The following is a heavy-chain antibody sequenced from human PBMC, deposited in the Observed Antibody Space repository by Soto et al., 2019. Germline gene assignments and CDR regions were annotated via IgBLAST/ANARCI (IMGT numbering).Heavy chain of an antibody. CDR3: GGGPDYRNNYYYGMDV. V-gene: IGHV3-23*01. J-gene: IGHJ6*02. Sequence: LRLSCTASGFIFDSYAMSWVRQAPGKGLECISTISGSGHNTYYADSVKGRFTISRDSSKDTVYLQMNNLRADDTAVYFCGGGPDYRNNYYYGMDVWGQGTTVTVSS. CDR1: GFIFDSYA. D-gene: IGHD3-10*01. CDR2: ISGSGHNT.